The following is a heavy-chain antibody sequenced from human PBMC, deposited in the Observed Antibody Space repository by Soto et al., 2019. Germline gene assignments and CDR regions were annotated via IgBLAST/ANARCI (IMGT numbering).Heavy chain of an antibody. Sequence: GGPLRLSCPASGFTFSSYCMPWVRQAPGKGLEWVAVISYDGSNKYYADSVKGRFTISRDNSENTLYLQMNSLRAEDTAVYYCAKVSWYGDYVGYFDYWGQGTLVTVSS. V-gene: IGHV3-30*18. CDR2: ISYDGSNK. CDR3: AKVSWYGDYVGYFDY. D-gene: IGHD4-17*01. J-gene: IGHJ4*02. CDR1: GFTFSSYC.